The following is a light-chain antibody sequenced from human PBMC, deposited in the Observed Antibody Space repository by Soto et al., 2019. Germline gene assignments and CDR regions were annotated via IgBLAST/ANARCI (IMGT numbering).Light chain of an antibody. CDR2: DAS. Sequence: IVLTHSPSILSLSPGARATLSCRASQSIGNFLAWYQQKPGQPPRLLIFDASNRAAGVPARFSGSGSGTDFTLTIRSLEPEDFATYYCQQLLSYPITFGQGTRLEIK. J-gene: IGKJ5*01. CDR1: QSIGNF. V-gene: IGKV3-11*01. CDR3: QQLLSYPIT.